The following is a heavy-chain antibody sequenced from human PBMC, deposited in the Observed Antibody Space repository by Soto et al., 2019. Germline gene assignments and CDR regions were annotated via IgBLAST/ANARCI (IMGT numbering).Heavy chain of an antibody. J-gene: IGHJ4*02. CDR3: AKGQARGTPTAYYFDY. D-gene: IGHD1-26*01. V-gene: IGHV3-9*01. CDR2: ISWNSGSI. Sequence: GGSLRLSCAASGFTFDDYAMHWVRQAPGKGLEWVSGISWNSGSIGYADSVKGRFTISRDNAKNSLYLQMNSLRAEDTALYYCAKGQARGTPTAYYFDYWGQGTLVTVSS. CDR1: GFTFDDYA.